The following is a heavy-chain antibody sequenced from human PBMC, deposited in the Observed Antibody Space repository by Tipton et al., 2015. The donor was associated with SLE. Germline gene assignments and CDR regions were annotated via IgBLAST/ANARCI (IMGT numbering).Heavy chain of an antibody. D-gene: IGHD1-14*01. CDR3: AGSNRAGYFYYGMDV. Sequence: LRLSCTVSGGSISSFYWSWIRQPPGKGLEWIGYMYYSGSTNYNPSLKSRVTIFVDTSKNQISLKLSSVTAADTAVYYCAGSNRAGYFYYGMDVWGQGTTVTVSS. CDR1: GGSISSFY. V-gene: IGHV4-59*01. J-gene: IGHJ6*02. CDR2: MYYSGST.